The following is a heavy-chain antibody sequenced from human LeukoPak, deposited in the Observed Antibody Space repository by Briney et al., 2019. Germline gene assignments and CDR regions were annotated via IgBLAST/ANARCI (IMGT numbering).Heavy chain of an antibody. CDR1: GFTFSNAW. J-gene: IGHJ4*02. Sequence: PGGSLRLSCAGSGFTFSNAWMSWVRQAPGKGLEWVGRIKSKTDGGTTDYAAPVKGRFTISRDDSKNTLYLQMNSLKTEDTALYYCTTDWEGDSGSYCKFDYWGQGTLVTVSS. CDR3: TTDWEGDSGSYCKFDY. CDR2: IKSKTDGGTT. V-gene: IGHV3-15*01. D-gene: IGHD3-10*01.